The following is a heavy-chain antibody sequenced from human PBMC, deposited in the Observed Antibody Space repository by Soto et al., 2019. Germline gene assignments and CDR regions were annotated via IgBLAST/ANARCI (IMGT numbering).Heavy chain of an antibody. J-gene: IGHJ3*02. Sequence: EVQLLESGGGLVQPGGSLRLSCAASGFTFSSYAMSWVRQAPGKGLEWVSAISGSGGSTYYADSVKGRFTISRDNSKNPLYLQMNSLRAEDTAVYYCAKDHDSSGWSYDAFDIWGQGTMVTVSS. D-gene: IGHD6-19*01. CDR1: GFTFSSYA. V-gene: IGHV3-23*01. CDR3: AKDHDSSGWSYDAFDI. CDR2: ISGSGGST.